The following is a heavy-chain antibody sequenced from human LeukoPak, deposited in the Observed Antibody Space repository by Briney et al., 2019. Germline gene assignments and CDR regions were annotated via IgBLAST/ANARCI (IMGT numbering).Heavy chain of an antibody. CDR2: ISTDASST. V-gene: IGHV3-74*01. Sequence: GGSLRLSCAGSGFTFTSYRMHCVRHTPGKGLVWVSRISTDASSTTYADSVKGRFTISRDNAKGTLYLQMSSRRAEDTAVYYCTGHHQAYSRTYWGQGTLVTVSS. CDR3: TGHHQAYSRTY. J-gene: IGHJ4*02. CDR1: GFTFTSYR. D-gene: IGHD4-11*01.